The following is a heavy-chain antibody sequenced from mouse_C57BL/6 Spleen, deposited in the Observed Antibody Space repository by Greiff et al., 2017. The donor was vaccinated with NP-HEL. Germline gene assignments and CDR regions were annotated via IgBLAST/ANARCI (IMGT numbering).Heavy chain of an antibody. D-gene: IGHD1-3*01. CDR1: GFTFTSYW. V-gene: IGHV1-59*01. CDR2: IAPSDSYT. Sequence: VQLQQPGAELVRPGTSVKLSCKASGFTFTSYWMHWVKQRPGQGLEWIGVIAPSDSYTNYNQKFKGKATLTVDTSSSTAYMQLSSLTSEDSAVYYYARTALKGDYAMDYWGQGTSVTVSS. J-gene: IGHJ4*01. CDR3: ARTALKGDYAMDY.